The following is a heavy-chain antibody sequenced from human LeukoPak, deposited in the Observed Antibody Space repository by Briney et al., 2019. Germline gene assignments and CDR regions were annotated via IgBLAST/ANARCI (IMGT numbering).Heavy chain of an antibody. D-gene: IGHD3-16*02. Sequence: PSETLSLTCTASGGSISSYYWSWIRQPPGKGLEWIGYIYYSGSTNYNPSLKSRVTISVDTSKNQFSLKLSSVTAADTAVYYCASTHYDYVWGSYRPFDYWGQGTLVTVSS. J-gene: IGHJ4*02. V-gene: IGHV4-59*01. CDR1: GGSISSYY. CDR2: IYYSGST. CDR3: ASTHYDYVWGSYRPFDY.